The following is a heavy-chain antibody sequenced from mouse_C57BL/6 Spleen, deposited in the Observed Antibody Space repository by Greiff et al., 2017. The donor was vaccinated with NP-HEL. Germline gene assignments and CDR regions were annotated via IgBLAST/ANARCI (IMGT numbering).Heavy chain of an antibody. J-gene: IGHJ3*01. D-gene: IGHD2-3*01. Sequence: EVKVEESGEGLVKPGGSLKLSCAASGFTFSSYAMSWVRKTPEKRLEWVAYISSGGDYIYYADTVKGRFTISRDNARNTLYLQMSSLKSEDTAMYYCTRDGDDGYYVWFAYWGQGTLVTVSA. CDR3: TRDGDDGYYVWFAY. CDR2: ISSGGDYI. V-gene: IGHV5-9-1*02. CDR1: GFTFSSYA.